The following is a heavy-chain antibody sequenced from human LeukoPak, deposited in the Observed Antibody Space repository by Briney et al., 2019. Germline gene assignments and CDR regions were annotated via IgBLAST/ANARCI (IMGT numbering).Heavy chain of an antibody. J-gene: IGHJ6*04. CDR2: ISSSSSYI. Sequence: GGSLRLSCAASGFTFSSHSINWVRQAPGQGLEWVSSISSSSSYIYYADSVKGRFTISRDNAKNSLYLQMNSLRAEDTAVYYCAELGITMIGGVWGKGTTVTISS. D-gene: IGHD3-10*02. CDR1: GFTFSSHS. V-gene: IGHV3-21*01. CDR3: AELGITMIGGV.